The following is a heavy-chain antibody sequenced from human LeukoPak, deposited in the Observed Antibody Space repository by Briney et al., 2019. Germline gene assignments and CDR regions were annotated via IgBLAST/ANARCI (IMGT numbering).Heavy chain of an antibody. D-gene: IGHD3-10*01. CDR1: GFTFSDSA. J-gene: IGHJ4*02. CDR2: IRSKANSYAT. CDR3: ANRGDQHY. Sequence: QSGGSLKLSCAASGFTFSDSAMHWVRQASGKGLEWVGRIRSKANSYATAYAASVEGRFIISRDDSKNTVYLQMNSLKTDDTVVYYCANRGDQHYWGQGTLVTVSS. V-gene: IGHV3-73*01.